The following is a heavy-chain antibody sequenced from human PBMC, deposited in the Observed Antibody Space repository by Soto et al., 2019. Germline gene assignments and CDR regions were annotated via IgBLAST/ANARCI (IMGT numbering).Heavy chain of an antibody. J-gene: IGHJ6*02. CDR2: IYYSGST. CDR1: GGSISSYY. V-gene: IGHV4-59*01. CDR3: ARLSRKGRGSWSYYYYYGMDV. Sequence: SETLSLTCTVSGGSISSYYWSWIRQPPGKGLEWIGYIYYSGSTNYNPSLKSRVTISVDTSKNQFSLKLSSVTAADTAVYYCARLSRKGRGSWSYYYYYGMDVWGQGTTVSV. D-gene: IGHD6-13*01.